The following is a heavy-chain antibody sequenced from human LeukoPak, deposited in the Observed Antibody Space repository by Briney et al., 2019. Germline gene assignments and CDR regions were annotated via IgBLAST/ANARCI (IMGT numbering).Heavy chain of an antibody. CDR3: ARDRRGYGGNFDY. D-gene: IGHD4-23*01. Sequence: GGSLRLSCVASGFTVSSSDMSSVRQAPGKGLEWVSVIYSGGTTSSADSVKGRFTISRDNSKNTLYLQMNSIRDEDTALYYCARDRRGYGGNFDYWGQGTLVTVSS. CDR1: GFTVSSSD. V-gene: IGHV3-66*01. CDR2: IYSGGTT. J-gene: IGHJ4*02.